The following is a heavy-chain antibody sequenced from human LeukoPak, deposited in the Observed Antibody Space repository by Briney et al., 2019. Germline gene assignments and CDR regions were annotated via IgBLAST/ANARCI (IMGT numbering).Heavy chain of an antibody. Sequence: ASVKVSCKASGYSFTSNVISWVRQAPGQGLEWMGWISAYNGNTNYAQKLQGRVTMTTDTSTTTAYMELRSLSSEDTAVYYCARSSIIAAASPYYFDYQGQGTLVTVSS. V-gene: IGHV1-18*01. CDR1: GYSFTSNV. D-gene: IGHD6-13*01. CDR2: ISAYNGNT. CDR3: ARSSIIAAASPYYFDY. J-gene: IGHJ4*02.